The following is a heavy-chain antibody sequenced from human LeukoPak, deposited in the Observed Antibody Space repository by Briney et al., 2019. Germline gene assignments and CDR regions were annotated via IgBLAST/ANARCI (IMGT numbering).Heavy chain of an antibody. J-gene: IGHJ5*02. Sequence: GGSLRLSCAASGFTFSSYGMHWVRQAAGKGLEWVAFIQYDGSDKYSADSVKGRFTISRDNSKNTLYLQMNSLRAEDTAVYYCAKDSGGYYNWFDPWGQGTLVTVSS. CDR1: GFTFSSYG. D-gene: IGHD3-22*01. V-gene: IGHV3-30*02. CDR2: IQYDGSDK. CDR3: AKDSGGYYNWFDP.